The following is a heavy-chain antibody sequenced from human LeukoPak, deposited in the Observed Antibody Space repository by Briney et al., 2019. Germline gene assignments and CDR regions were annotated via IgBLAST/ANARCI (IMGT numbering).Heavy chain of an antibody. CDR1: GYSISSGYY. Sequence: SETLSLTCTVSGYSISSGYYWGWIRQPPGKGLEWIGSIYHSGSTYYNPSLKSRVTLSVDTSKNQFSLKLSSVTAADTAVYYCARVVVVAATTAFFDYWGQGTLVTVSS. J-gene: IGHJ4*02. CDR2: IYHSGST. V-gene: IGHV4-38-2*02. D-gene: IGHD2-15*01. CDR3: ARVVVVAATTAFFDY.